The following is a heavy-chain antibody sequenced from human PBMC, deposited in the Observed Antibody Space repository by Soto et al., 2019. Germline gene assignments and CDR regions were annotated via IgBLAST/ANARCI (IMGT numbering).Heavy chain of an antibody. Sequence: PSETLSLTCAVSGASISNTDWWTWVRQPPGKGLEWIGEIYHSGTTNCDPSLKSRVTISLDKSKSQFSLKLTSVTAADTAVYYCAIPGAGDFDYWGQGTLVTAPQ. CDR1: GASISNTDW. J-gene: IGHJ4*02. D-gene: IGHD6-13*01. V-gene: IGHV4-4*02. CDR2: IYHSGTT. CDR3: AIPGAGDFDY.